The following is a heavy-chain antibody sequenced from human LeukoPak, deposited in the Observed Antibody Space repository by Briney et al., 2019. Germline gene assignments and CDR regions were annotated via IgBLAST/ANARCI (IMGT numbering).Heavy chain of an antibody. Sequence: ASVTVSCKASGYTFTSYYMHWVRQAPAQGLEWMGIINPNGGSTSYAQMFQGRVTMTRDTSTSTVYMELSSLRSEDTAAYYCARDLGPMATIHPHFDYWGQGTLVTVSS. CDR1: GYTFTSYY. D-gene: IGHD5-12*01. CDR3: ARDLGPMATIHPHFDY. V-gene: IGHV1-46*01. CDR2: INPNGGST. J-gene: IGHJ4*02.